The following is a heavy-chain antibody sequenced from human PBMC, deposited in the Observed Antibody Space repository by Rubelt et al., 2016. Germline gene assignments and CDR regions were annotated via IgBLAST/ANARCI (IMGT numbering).Heavy chain of an antibody. D-gene: IGHD3-16*01. J-gene: IGHJ4*02. CDR1: GFTFSNYA. Sequence: EVQLAESGGDLVQPGGSLRLSCAASGFTFSNYAMTWVRQAPGQGLVWVSRISSDGNRTNYADSVEGRFTVSRDNAKNTLYLQMNSLRAEDTAVYYCIRDRGGVTSEKGDFWGQGTRVTVSS. CDR2: ISSDGNRT. V-gene: IGHV3-74*01. CDR3: IRDRGGVTSEKGDF.